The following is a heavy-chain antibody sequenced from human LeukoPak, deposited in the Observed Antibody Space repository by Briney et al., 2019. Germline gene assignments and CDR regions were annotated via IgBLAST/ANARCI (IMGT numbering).Heavy chain of an antibody. J-gene: IGHJ3*02. CDR3: ARGLIAVAGAFDI. CDR2: ISSSSSTI. V-gene: IGHV3-48*01. CDR1: GFSLSSYW. Sequence: GGSLRLSCAASGFSLSSYWMSWVRHAPGKGLELVSYISSSSSTIYYADSVKGRFTISRDNAKNSLYLQMNSLRAEDTAVYYCARGLIAVAGAFDIWGQGTMVTVSS. D-gene: IGHD6-19*01.